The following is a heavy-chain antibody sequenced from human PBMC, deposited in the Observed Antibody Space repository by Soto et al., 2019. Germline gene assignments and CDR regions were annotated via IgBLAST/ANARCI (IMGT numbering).Heavy chain of an antibody. V-gene: IGHV3-11*01. CDR2: ISDRGHNI. D-gene: IGHD3-10*01. CDR3: ARAIWFSTSDYYGMDV. CDR1: GFTFSDYY. J-gene: IGHJ6*02. Sequence: QMQLVESGGGLVKPGQSLRLSCAASGFTFSDYYMTWIRQAPGKGLEWVSYISDRGHNIFYADSVRGRFTISRDNDENSLFLQMNSLRAEDTAVYYCARAIWFSTSDYYGMDVWGQGTTVMVSS.